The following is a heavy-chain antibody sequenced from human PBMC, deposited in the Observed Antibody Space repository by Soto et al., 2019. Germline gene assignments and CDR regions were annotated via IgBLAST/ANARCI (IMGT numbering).Heavy chain of an antibody. CDR2: INPNSGGT. V-gene: IGHV1-2*02. J-gene: IGHJ4*02. D-gene: IGHD2-2*01. Sequence: ASVKVSCKASGYTFTGYYMHWVRQAPGQGLEWMGWINPNSGGTNYAQKFQGRVTMTRDTSISTACMELSRLRSDDTAVYYCARSQSSSERIVVLPAPINFWAQGTMVTVSS. CDR3: ARSQSSSERIVVLPAPINF. CDR1: GYTFTGYY.